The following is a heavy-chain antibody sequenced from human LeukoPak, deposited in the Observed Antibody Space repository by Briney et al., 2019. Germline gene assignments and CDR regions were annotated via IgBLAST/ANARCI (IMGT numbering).Heavy chain of an antibody. J-gene: IGHJ5*02. CDR2: VYPSGDT. V-gene: IGHV4-59*01. D-gene: IGHD5-12*01. CDR1: GGSISSYY. Sequence: SETLSLTCTVSGGSISSYYWSWIRQPPGKGLEYLGYVYPSGDTNYNPSLKGRVTISVDTSKNQFSLRLSSVTAADTAVYYCARGTLDIVGKFDPWGQGRLVAVSS. CDR3: ARGTLDIVGKFDP.